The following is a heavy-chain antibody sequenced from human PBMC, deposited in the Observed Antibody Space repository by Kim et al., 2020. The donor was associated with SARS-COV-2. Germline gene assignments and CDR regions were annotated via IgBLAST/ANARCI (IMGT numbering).Heavy chain of an antibody. CDR1: GFTFSSYA. D-gene: IGHD2-2*01. Sequence: GGSLRLSCAASGFTFSSYAMSWVRQAPGKGLEWVSGISDSGDSPYYADSVKGRFTISRDNSKNTLYLQMNSLRAEDTAIYYCAKNLGPYAYIPLDYWGQGTLVTVSS. J-gene: IGHJ4*02. CDR3: AKNLGPYAYIPLDY. V-gene: IGHV3-23*01. CDR2: ISDSGDSP.